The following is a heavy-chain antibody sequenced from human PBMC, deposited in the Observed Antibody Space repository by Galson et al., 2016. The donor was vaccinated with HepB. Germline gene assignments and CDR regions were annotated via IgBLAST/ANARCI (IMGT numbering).Heavy chain of an antibody. J-gene: IGHJ4*02. CDR1: GFVFSNFG. CDR2: ISTRRTT. Sequence: SLRLSCAASGFVFSNFGLSWVRQAPGKGLEWVAGISTRRTTYYSDSVQGRFTISRDNSNNTLCLQMNGLRAEDTAVYYCAKERLVRRIFDHWGQGTLLTVSS. V-gene: IGHV3-23*01. D-gene: IGHD1-1*01. CDR3: AKERLVRRIFDH.